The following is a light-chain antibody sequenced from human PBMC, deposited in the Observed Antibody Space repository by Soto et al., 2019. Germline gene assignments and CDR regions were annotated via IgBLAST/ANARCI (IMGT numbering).Light chain of an antibody. V-gene: IGKV3-15*01. J-gene: IGKJ5*01. CDR1: QSVSSN. CDR2: GAS. CDR3: QQYNIWSSIT. Sequence: EIVMTQSPATLSVSPGERATLSCRASQSVSSNLGWYQQRPGQAPRLLIYGASTRATGIPARFSGSGSGTEFTLTISSLQSEDSAVYYCQQYNIWSSITFGQWTRLEIK.